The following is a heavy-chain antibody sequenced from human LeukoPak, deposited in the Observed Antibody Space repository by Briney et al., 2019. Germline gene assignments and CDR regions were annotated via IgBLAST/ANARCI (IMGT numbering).Heavy chain of an antibody. CDR1: GFTFSSYA. J-gene: IGHJ4*02. CDR3: AKDLVSGMVRGVTFDY. D-gene: IGHD3-10*01. V-gene: IGHV3-23*01. CDR2: ISGSSGST. Sequence: GGSLRLSCAASGFTFSSYAMSWVRQAPGKGLEWVSAISGSSGSTYYADSVKGRFTISRDNSKNTLYLQMNSLRAEDTAVYYCAKDLVSGMVRGVTFDYWGQGTLVTVSS.